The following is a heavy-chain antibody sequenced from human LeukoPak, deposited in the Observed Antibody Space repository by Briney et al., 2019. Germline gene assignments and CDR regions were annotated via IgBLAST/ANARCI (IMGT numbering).Heavy chain of an antibody. CDR3: ARDSSHGSGSYNY. CDR1: DGSFSDYY. Sequence: SETLSLTCAVYDGSFSDYYCTWIRQSPGKGLEWIGEINHSGSTNYNPSLKSRVTISVDTSKNQFSLKLSSVTAADTAVYYCARDSSHGSGSYNYWGQGTLVTVSS. J-gene: IGHJ4*02. V-gene: IGHV4-34*01. CDR2: INHSGST. D-gene: IGHD3-10*01.